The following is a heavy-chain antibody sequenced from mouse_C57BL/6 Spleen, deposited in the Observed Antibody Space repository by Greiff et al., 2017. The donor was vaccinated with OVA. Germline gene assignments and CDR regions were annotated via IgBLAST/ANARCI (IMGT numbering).Heavy chain of an antibody. CDR2: IRNKANNHAT. CDR1: GFTFSDAW. J-gene: IGHJ1*03. Sequence: EVQLQESGGGLVQPGGSMKLSCAASGFTFSDAWMDWVRQSPEKGLEWVAEIRNKANNHATYYAESVKGRFTISRDDSKSSVYLQMNSLRAEDTGIYYCTRDGYYDWYFDVWGTGTTVTVSS. V-gene: IGHV6-6*01. CDR3: TRDGYYDWYFDV. D-gene: IGHD2-3*01.